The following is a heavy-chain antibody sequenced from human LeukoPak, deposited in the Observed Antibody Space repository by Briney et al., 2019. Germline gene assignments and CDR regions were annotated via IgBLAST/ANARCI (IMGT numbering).Heavy chain of an antibody. J-gene: IGHJ4*02. Sequence: ASVKVSCKASGYTFTSYDTNWVRQATGQGLEWMGWMNPNSGNTGYAQKFQGRVTMTRNTSISTAYMELSSLRSEDTAVYYCARAPQLTGYYSFDYWGQGTLVTVSS. CDR1: GYTFTSYD. V-gene: IGHV1-8*01. CDR2: MNPNSGNT. D-gene: IGHD3-9*01. CDR3: ARAPQLTGYYSFDY.